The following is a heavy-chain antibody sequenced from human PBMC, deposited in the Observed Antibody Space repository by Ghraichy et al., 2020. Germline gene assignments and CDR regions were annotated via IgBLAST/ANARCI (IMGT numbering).Heavy chain of an antibody. CDR2: FHHSGRT. CDR1: GGSISSSNW. J-gene: IGHJ4*02. Sequence: SETLSLTCAVSGGSISSSNWWSWVRQPPGKGLEWIGEFHHSGRTNYSPSLKSRVTISVDKSRNQFSLKLTSVTAADTAVYYCVRNGGLDFDYWGQGTLVTV. CDR3: VRNGGLDFDY. V-gene: IGHV4-4*02. D-gene: IGHD2-8*01.